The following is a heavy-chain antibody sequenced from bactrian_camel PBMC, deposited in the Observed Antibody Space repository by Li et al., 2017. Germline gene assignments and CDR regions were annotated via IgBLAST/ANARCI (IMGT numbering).Heavy chain of an antibody. V-gene: IGHV3S9*01. CDR2: IYSKGT. CDR3: AAVGGRVTAIQALDIKPRPPYEYIN. D-gene: IGHD3*01. J-gene: IGHJ4*01. CDR1: GATFEESE. Sequence: VQLVESGGGSVQAGGSLRLSCKISGATFEESEMAWYRQGPENACELIYSKGTYLADSVQGRFTISRNNAKNTVYLQMNSLKPEDTAMYYCAAVGGRVTAIQALDIKPRPPYEYINWGQRTQVTVS.